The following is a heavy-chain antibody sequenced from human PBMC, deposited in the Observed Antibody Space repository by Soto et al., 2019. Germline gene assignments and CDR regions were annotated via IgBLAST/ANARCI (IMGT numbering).Heavy chain of an antibody. Sequence: SETLSLICTVSGGSISSFYWSWIRQPPGKGLEWIGYIYYSGSTNYNPSLKSRVTISVDTSKNQFSPKLSSVTAADTAVYYCARGRASPYYYYGSGSSRYYYYMDVWGKGTTVTVSS. CDR1: GGSISSFY. CDR3: ARGRASPYYYYGSGSSRYYYYMDV. CDR2: IYYSGST. D-gene: IGHD3-10*01. J-gene: IGHJ6*03. V-gene: IGHV4-59*12.